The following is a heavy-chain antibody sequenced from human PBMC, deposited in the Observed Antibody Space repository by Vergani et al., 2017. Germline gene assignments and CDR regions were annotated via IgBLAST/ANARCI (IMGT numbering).Heavy chain of an antibody. V-gene: IGHV3-23*01. Sequence: EVQLLQSEGAVVQPGGSLRLSCVASGFTFSSHAMSWVRQGHGQGLEWVSSIKNTGDSTHYADSVKGRFTISRDNSMNTLYLQMNSLRADDTAVYYCAKELTTVTIPNYFDYWGQGTLVTVSS. CDR3: AKELTTVTIPNYFDY. D-gene: IGHD4-17*01. CDR2: IKNTGDST. J-gene: IGHJ4*02. CDR1: GFTFSSHA.